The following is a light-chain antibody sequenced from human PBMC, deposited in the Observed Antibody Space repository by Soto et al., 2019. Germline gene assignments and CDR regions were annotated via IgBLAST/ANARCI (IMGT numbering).Light chain of an antibody. Sequence: AIRMTQSPSSLSASTGDRVTITCRASQGISSYLAWYQQKPGKAPKLLIYAASTLQSGVPSRFGGSRSGTDFTLTISCLQSEDFATYYCQQYYSYPSWTFVQGTKVEIK. J-gene: IGKJ1*01. V-gene: IGKV1-8*01. CDR2: AAS. CDR1: QGISSY. CDR3: QQYYSYPSWT.